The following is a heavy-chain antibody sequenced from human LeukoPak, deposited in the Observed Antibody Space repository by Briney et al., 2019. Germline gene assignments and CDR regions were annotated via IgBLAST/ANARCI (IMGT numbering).Heavy chain of an antibody. V-gene: IGHV1-2*04. J-gene: IGHJ4*02. CDR1: GYTFTGYY. CDR2: INPNSGGT. Sequence: ASVKVSCKASGYTFTGYYMHWVRQAPGQGLEGMGWINPNSGGTNYAQRFQGWVTMTRDTSISTAYMELSRLRSDDTAVYYCARVAARYCSSTSCYGPFDYWGQGTLVTVSS. D-gene: IGHD2-2*01. CDR3: ARVAARYCSSTSCYGPFDY.